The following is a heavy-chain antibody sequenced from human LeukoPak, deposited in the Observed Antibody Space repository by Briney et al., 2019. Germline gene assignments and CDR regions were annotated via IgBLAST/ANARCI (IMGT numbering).Heavy chain of an antibody. Sequence: ASVKVSCKASGYTFTNNYMHWVRQAPGQGLEWMGWINPNSGGTIYAQKFQGRVTMTRDTSISTVYMELSRLRSDDTAVYYCARAPPITRGPFDPWGQGTLVTVSS. V-gene: IGHV1-2*02. D-gene: IGHD3-10*01. CDR3: ARAPPITRGPFDP. J-gene: IGHJ5*02. CDR2: INPNSGGT. CDR1: GYTFTNNY.